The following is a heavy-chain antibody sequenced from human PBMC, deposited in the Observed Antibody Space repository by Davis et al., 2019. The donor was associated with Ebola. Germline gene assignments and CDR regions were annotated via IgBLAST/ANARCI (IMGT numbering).Heavy chain of an antibody. J-gene: IGHJ4*02. Sequence: PGGSLRLSCAASGFSFSDYYMSWIRQAPGKGLEWISYISSTGGYIHYADSVEGRFTISRDTARNSLYLHMNSLRAEDTAVYYCAILSGSTWFSEWGQGTLVTVSS. D-gene: IGHD6-13*01. CDR1: GFSFSDYY. V-gene: IGHV3-11*01. CDR3: AILSGSTWFSE. CDR2: ISSTGGYI.